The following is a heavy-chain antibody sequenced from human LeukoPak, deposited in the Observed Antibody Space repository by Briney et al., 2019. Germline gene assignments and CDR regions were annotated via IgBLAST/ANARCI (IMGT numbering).Heavy chain of an antibody. J-gene: IGHJ5*02. CDR1: GGPFSGYY. CDR2: INHSGST. CDR3: ARGITMVRGPPYNWFDP. Sequence: SETLSLTCAVYGGPFSGYYWSWIRQPPGKGLEWIGEINHSGSTNYNPSLKSRVTISVDTSKNQFSLKLSSVTAADTAVYYCARGITMVRGPPYNWFDPWGQGTLVTVSS. V-gene: IGHV4-34*01. D-gene: IGHD3-10*01.